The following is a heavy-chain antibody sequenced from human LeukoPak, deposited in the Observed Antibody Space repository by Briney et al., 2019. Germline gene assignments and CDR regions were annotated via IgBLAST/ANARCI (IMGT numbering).Heavy chain of an antibody. Sequence: GGSLRLSRAASGFTVSSNYMSWVRQAPGKGLEGVSVIYSGGSTYYADSVKGRFTISRDNSKNTLYLQMNSLRAEDTAVYYCASGSGSYRTPYYYMDVWGTGTTVTVSS. CDR2: IYSGGST. CDR3: ASGSGSYRTPYYYMDV. D-gene: IGHD3-10*01. CDR1: GFTVSSNY. V-gene: IGHV3-53*01. J-gene: IGHJ6*03.